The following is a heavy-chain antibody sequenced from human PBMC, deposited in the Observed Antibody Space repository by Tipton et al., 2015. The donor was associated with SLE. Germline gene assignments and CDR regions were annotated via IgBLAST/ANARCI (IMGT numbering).Heavy chain of an antibody. CDR1: GFTFFTYA. J-gene: IGHJ6*02. CDR2: ISYDGSNN. D-gene: IGHD1-26*01. CDR3: SRDLVGPTGYGMYV. Sequence: SLRLSCAASGFTFFTYAMHWVRQAPGKGLEWVAVISYDGSNNYYADSVKGRFTISRDNSKNTLYVQMNSLRAEDTAVYYCSRDLVGPTGYGMYVWRQGTTVTFSS. V-gene: IGHV3-30*04.